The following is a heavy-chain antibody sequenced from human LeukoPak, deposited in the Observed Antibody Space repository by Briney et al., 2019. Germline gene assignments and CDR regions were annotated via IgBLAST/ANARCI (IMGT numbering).Heavy chain of an antibody. CDR1: GGSISSGSYY. CDR3: AREGYCSSTSCPGSLDY. D-gene: IGHD2-2*01. CDR2: IYTSGST. Sequence: SGTLSLTCTVSGGSISSGSYYWSWIRQPAGKGLEWIGRIYTSGSTNYNPSLKSRVTISVDTSKNQFSLKLSSVTAADTAVYYCAREGYCSSTSCPGSLDYWGQGTLVTVSS. J-gene: IGHJ4*02. V-gene: IGHV4-61*02.